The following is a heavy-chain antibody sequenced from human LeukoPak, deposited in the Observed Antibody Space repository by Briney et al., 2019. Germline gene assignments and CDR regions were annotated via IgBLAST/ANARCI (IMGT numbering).Heavy chain of an antibody. CDR1: GDSISGSSYY. CDR3: APGNSGYYFA. V-gene: IGHV4-39*07. Sequence: SETLSLTCTVSGDSISGSSYYWTWVRQPPGKGLEWVASISYSGRTYYKPSLKSRVTISVDTSKNQFSLKLNSVTAADTAVYYCAPGNSGYYFAWGQGTLVTVSS. CDR2: ISYSGRT. J-gene: IGHJ5*02. D-gene: IGHD3-22*01.